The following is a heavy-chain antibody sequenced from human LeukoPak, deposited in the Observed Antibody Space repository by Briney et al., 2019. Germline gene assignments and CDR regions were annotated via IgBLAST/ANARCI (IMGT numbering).Heavy chain of an antibody. V-gene: IGHV5-51*01. CDR2: IYPGDSDT. CDR1: GYSFTSYW. D-gene: IGHD1-26*01. J-gene: IGHJ4*02. Sequence: GESLKISCKGSGYSFTSYWIGWVRQMPGKGLEWMGIIYPGDSDTRYSPSFQGQVTISADKSISTAYLQWSSLKASDTAMYYCVRGTIVGATLAFGLDYWGQGTLVTVSS. CDR3: VRGTIVGATLAFGLDY.